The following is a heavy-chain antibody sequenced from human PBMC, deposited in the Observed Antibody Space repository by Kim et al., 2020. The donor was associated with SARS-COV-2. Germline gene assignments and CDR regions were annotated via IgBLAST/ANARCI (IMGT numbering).Heavy chain of an antibody. D-gene: IGHD4-17*01. CDR1: GFTFSSYG. V-gene: IGHV3-33*08. CDR2: IWYDGSNK. CDR3: ARGVYTVTNWYFDL. Sequence: GGSLRLSCAASGFTFSSYGMHWVRQAPGKGLEWVAVIWYDGSNKYYADSVKGRFTISRDNSKNTLYLQMNSLRAEDTAVYYCARGVYTVTNWYFDLWGRGTLVTVSS. J-gene: IGHJ2*01.